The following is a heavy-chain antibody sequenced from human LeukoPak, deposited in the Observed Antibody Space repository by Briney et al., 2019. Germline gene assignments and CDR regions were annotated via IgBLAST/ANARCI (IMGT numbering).Heavy chain of an antibody. J-gene: IGHJ6*03. Sequence: GGSLRLSCEASGFTFSNFVIHWVRQAPGKGLEWLAVISYDGTNKYYIDSVKCRFTITRDHSKTTVDLQMDSLGGADTAVYYCARSPTYYYMDVWGKGTTVTVSS. V-gene: IGHV3-30-3*01. CDR3: ARSPTYYYMDV. CDR2: ISYDGTNK. CDR1: GFTFSNFV.